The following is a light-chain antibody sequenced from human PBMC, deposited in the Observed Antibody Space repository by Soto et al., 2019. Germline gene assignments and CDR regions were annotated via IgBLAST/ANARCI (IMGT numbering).Light chain of an antibody. CDR1: ATISSF. CDR2: KAS. V-gene: IGKV1-5*03. Sequence: IPMTQFPSTMSVSXGDRGTINCRARATISSFLAWDQQTPGKATKLLXXKASTLKSGVQSRLSGSGSGKEFTLNISSLQPDDFATYYCKQGYSTTPITFGQGTRLEIK. CDR3: KQGYSTTPIT. J-gene: IGKJ5*01.